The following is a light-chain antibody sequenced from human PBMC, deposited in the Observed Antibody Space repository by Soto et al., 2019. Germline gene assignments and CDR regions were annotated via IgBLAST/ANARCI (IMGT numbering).Light chain of an antibody. CDR3: QQYNRYWT. Sequence: DIQMTQSPSTLSASVGDRVTITCRASQSISSWLAWYQQKPGKAPKLLIYKASNLESGVPSRFSGSGSGTEFTLTISSLQPDDFATYYCQQYNRYWTFGQGTKVELK. J-gene: IGKJ1*01. V-gene: IGKV1-5*03. CDR1: QSISSW. CDR2: KAS.